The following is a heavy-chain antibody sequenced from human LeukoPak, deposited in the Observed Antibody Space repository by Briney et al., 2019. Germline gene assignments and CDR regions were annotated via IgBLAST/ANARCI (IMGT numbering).Heavy chain of an antibody. Sequence: PGGSLRLSCAASGFTFSSYSMNWVRQAPGKGLEWVSSISSSSSYIYYADSVKGRFTISRDNAKNSLYLQMNSLRAEDTAVYYCARFSMVRGVSPDYWGQGTLVTASS. D-gene: IGHD3-10*01. J-gene: IGHJ4*02. CDR2: ISSSSSYI. CDR1: GFTFSSYS. V-gene: IGHV3-21*01. CDR3: ARFSMVRGVSPDY.